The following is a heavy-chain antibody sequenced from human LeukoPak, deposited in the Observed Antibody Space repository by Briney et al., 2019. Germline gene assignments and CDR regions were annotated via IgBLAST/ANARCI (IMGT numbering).Heavy chain of an antibody. CDR1: GGSISSHY. CDR3: ARSLGEYDYAYDH. D-gene: IGHD3-16*01. V-gene: IGHV4-59*11. CDR2: IYNSGTT. Sequence: SETLSLTCTVSGGSISSHYWGWIRQPPGKGLEWIGYIYNSGTTKYNPSLKSRVTISLDTSKKQFSLNLSSVTAADTAVYYCARSLGEYDYAYDHWGQGTLVTNSS. J-gene: IGHJ1*01.